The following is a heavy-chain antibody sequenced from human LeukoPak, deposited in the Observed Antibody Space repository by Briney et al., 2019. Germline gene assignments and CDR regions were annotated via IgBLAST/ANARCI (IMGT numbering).Heavy chain of an antibody. CDR2: INHSGST. CDR3: ARPTTVTTHYFQH. CDR1: GGSFSGYY. D-gene: IGHD4-17*01. Sequence: SETLSLTFAVYGGSFSGYYWSWIRQPPGKGLEWIGEINHSGSTNYNPSLKSRVTISVDTSKNQFSLKLSSVTAADTAVYYCARPTTVTTHYFQHWGQGTLVTVPS. J-gene: IGHJ1*01. V-gene: IGHV4-34*01.